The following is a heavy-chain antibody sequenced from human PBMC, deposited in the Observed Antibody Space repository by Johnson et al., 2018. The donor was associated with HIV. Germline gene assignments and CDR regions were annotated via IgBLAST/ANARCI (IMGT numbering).Heavy chain of an antibody. CDR3: ARDAVRIFGVVQDAFDI. J-gene: IGHJ3*02. Sequence: VQLVESGGGLVQPGGSLRLSCAASGFTVSSNYMSWVRQAPGKGLEWVSVIYSGGSTYYADSVKGRFTISRDNSKNTLYLQMTSLRAEDTAVYYCARDAVRIFGVVQDAFDIWGQGTMVTVSS. V-gene: IGHV3-66*01. D-gene: IGHD3-3*01. CDR2: IYSGGST. CDR1: GFTVSSNY.